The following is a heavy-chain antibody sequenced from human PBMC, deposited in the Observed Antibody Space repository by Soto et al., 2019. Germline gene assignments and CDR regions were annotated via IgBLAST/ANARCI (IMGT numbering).Heavy chain of an antibody. CDR2: TKDKANSYTA. J-gene: IGHJ4*02. CDR3: TTDGALPGPDFDY. CDR1: GFTFSDHS. Sequence: EVQLVESGGGLVQPGGSLRLSCVASGFTFSDHSIDWVRQAPGKGLEWVGRTKDKANSYTAEYAASVKGRFTISIDDSKNTLYLQVNSLKTEDTAVYYCTTDGALPGPDFDYWGQGTLVTVSS. V-gene: IGHV3-72*01. D-gene: IGHD3-10*01.